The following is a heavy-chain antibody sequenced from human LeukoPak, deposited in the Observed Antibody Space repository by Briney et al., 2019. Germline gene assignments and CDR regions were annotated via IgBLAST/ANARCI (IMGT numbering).Heavy chain of an antibody. CDR1: GFTFSTYT. CDR2: ISGSSSYI. V-gene: IGHV3-21*04. J-gene: IGHJ3*02. Sequence: PGGSLRLSCAASGFTFSTYTMNWVRQAPGKGLEWVSSISGSSSYIYYADSMKGRFTISRDNAKNSLYLQMNSLRAEDTALYYCARCGPYSGSYNDAFDIWGQGTMVTVSS. CDR3: ARCGPYSGSYNDAFDI. D-gene: IGHD1-26*01.